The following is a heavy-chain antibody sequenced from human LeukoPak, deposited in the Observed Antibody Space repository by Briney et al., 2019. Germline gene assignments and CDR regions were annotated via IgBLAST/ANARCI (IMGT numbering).Heavy chain of an antibody. J-gene: IGHJ1*01. CDR2: IKSDGST. D-gene: IGHD3-22*01. CDR1: GFTFSSYW. Sequence: GGSLRLSCAASGFTFSSYWMHWVRPAPGKGLVWVSRIKSDGSTNYADSVKGRFTISRDNAKNTVSLQMNSLRAEDTGVYYCARAPSEIGGYYPEYFRHWGQGTLATVSS. CDR3: ARAPSEIGGYYPEYFRH. V-gene: IGHV3-74*01.